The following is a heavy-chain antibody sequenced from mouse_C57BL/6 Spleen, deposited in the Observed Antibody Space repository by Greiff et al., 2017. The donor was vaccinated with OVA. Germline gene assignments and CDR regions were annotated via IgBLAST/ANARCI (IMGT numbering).Heavy chain of an antibody. CDR2: ISDGSYT. V-gene: IGHV5-4*01. Sequence: EVKLVESGGGLVKPGGSLKLSCAASGFTFSSYAMSWVRQTPEKRLEWVATISDGSYTYYPDNVKGRFTISRDNAKNNLYLQMSHLKSEDTAMYYCARDKGNPYYFDYWGQGTTLTVSS. D-gene: IGHD2-1*01. CDR1: GFTFSSYA. J-gene: IGHJ2*01. CDR3: ARDKGNPYYFDY.